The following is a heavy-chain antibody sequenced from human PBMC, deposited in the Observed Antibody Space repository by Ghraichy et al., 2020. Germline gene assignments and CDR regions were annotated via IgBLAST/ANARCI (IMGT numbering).Heavy chain of an antibody. CDR1: GFTVSSYW. D-gene: IGHD4-17*01. V-gene: IGHV3-74*01. CDR3: VRRKDNGADGSVGGFDI. Sequence: GGSLRLSCAASGFTVSSYWMYWVRQVPGKGLVWVSRIKSDGSSTSYADSVKGRFTVSRDNAKNTLYLEMNSLRAEDTAVYYCVRRKDNGADGSVGGFDIWGQGTMVTVSS. CDR2: IKSDGSST. J-gene: IGHJ3*02.